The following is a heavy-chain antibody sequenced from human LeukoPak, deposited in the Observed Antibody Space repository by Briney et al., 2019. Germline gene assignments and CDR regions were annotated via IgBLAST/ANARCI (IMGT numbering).Heavy chain of an antibody. CDR2: IYYSGST. J-gene: IGHJ3*02. V-gene: IGHV4-61*01. Sequence: SETLSLTCTVPGGSVSIGSYYWSWIRQPPGKGLEWIGYIYYSGSTNYNPSLKSRVTISVDTSKNQFSLKLSSVTAADTAVYYCARRVEDAFDIWGQGTMVTVSS. CDR3: ARRVEDAFDI. CDR1: GGSVSIGSYY.